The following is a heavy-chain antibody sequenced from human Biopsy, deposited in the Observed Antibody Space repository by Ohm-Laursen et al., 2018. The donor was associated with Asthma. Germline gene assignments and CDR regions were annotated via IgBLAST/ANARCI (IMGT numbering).Heavy chain of an antibody. J-gene: IGHJ4*02. CDR1: GGTFSNYA. CDR3: ATDHCSALWAGVSTDNCYFEY. Sequence: SVKVSCKASGGTFSNYAISWVRQAPGQGLEWMGGIIPKFGIANYAQNFQGRDTLTADKSTSTAYMELSSLRSEDTAVYYCATDHCSALWAGVSTDNCYFEYWGQGTLVTVSS. V-gene: IGHV1-69*10. D-gene: IGHD3-10*02. CDR2: IIPKFGIA.